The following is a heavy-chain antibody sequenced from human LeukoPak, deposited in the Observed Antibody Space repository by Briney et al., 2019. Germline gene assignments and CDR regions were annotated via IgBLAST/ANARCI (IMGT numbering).Heavy chain of an antibody. D-gene: IGHD3-10*01. CDR1: GYTFSSYE. CDR2: LSTSGSTT. J-gene: IGHJ4*02. V-gene: IGHV3-48*03. CDR3: ARASYYFDY. Sequence: GRSLRLSCAASGYTFSSYEMHWVRQAPGKGLEWFSYLSTSGSTTYYAGSVKGRFTISRVNAKNSLYLQMNSLRVEDTAVYYCARASYYFDYWGQGTLVSVSS.